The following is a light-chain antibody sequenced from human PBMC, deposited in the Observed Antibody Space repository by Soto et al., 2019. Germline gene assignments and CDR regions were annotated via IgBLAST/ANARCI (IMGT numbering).Light chain of an antibody. CDR2: DVS. V-gene: IGLV2-14*01. J-gene: IGLJ1*01. Sequence: QSALTQPASVYGSPGQSITISCTGTISDVGGYNTVSWYQQHPGKVPKLMIHDVSDRPSWVSDRFSGSKSGNTASLTISGLQAEDEADYYCSSYTTSISYVFGSGTKSPS. CDR3: SSYTTSISYV. CDR1: ISDVGGYNT.